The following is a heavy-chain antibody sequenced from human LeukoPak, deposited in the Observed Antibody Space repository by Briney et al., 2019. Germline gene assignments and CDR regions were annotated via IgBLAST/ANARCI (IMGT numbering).Heavy chain of an antibody. Sequence: SQTLSLTCTVSGGSLSSGDYYWSWIRQPPGKGLEWIGYIYYSGSTYYNPSLKSRVTISVDTSKNQFSLKLSSVTAADTAVYYCARGHDYGDYGYFDYWGQGTLVTVSS. V-gene: IGHV4-30-4*01. CDR1: GGSLSSGDYY. CDR2: IYYSGST. J-gene: IGHJ4*02. D-gene: IGHD4-17*01. CDR3: ARGHDYGDYGYFDY.